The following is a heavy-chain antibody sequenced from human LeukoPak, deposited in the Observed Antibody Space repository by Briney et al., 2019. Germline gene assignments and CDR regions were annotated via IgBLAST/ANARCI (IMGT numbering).Heavy chain of an antibody. CDR2: IYHSGST. D-gene: IGHD4-17*01. CDR1: GGSISSGGYS. V-gene: IGHV4-30-2*01. Sequence: PSQTLSLTCAVSGGSISSGGYSWSWIRQPPGKGLEWIGYIYHSGSTYYNPSLKSRVTISVDRSKNQFSLKLSSVTAADTAVYYCASHIYDCGDYRDYWGQGTLVTVSS. J-gene: IGHJ4*02. CDR3: ASHIYDCGDYRDY.